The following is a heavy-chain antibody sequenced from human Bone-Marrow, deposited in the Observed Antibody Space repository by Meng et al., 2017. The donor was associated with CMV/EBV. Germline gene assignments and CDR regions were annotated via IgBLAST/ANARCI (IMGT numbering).Heavy chain of an antibody. V-gene: IGHV4-59*01. CDR3: ARVAYSSSWYRRVDWCDP. D-gene: IGHD6-13*01. Sequence: SETLSLTCTVSGGSISSYYWSWIRQPPGKGLEWTGYIYYSGSTNYNPSLKSRVTISVDTSKNQLSLKLSSVTAADTAVYYCARVAYSSSWYRRVDWCDPWGQGTLVTVSS. CDR2: IYYSGST. J-gene: IGHJ5*02. CDR1: GGSISSYY.